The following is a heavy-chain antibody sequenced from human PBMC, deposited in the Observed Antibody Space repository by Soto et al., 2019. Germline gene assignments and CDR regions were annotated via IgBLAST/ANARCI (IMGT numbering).Heavy chain of an antibody. Sequence: SETLSLTCGVSGGTVASSHWWSWVRQSPGRGLEWIGNVYHTGDTNFNPSLQSRVTFSVDKSNNQFSLRLTSVTAADTAVYFCAREIVTAGGNNYFDPWGPGXLVTVYS. CDR1: GGTVASSHW. V-gene: IGHV4-4*02. D-gene: IGHD2-21*02. CDR2: VYHTGDT. J-gene: IGHJ5*02. CDR3: AREIVTAGGNNYFDP.